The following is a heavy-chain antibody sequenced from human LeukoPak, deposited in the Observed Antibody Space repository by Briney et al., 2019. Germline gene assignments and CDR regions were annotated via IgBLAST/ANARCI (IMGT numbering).Heavy chain of an antibody. D-gene: IGHD2-15*01. CDR3: AKAPVTTCSGAYCFPFDS. CDR2: MSSGSRFI. J-gene: IGHJ4*02. CDR1: GFTFSTYS. V-gene: IGHV3-21*01. Sequence: KPGGSLRLSCAASGFTFSTYSMNWVRQAPGKGLECVSSMSSGSRFIYYADSVKGRFTLSRDNAKNSLYLQMNSLRAEDTAVYYCAKAPVTTCSGAYCFPFDSWGEGNLVTVSS.